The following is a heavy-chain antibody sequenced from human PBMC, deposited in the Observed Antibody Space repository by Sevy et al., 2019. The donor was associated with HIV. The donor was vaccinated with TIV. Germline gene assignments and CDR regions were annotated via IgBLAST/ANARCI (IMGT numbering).Heavy chain of an antibody. CDR3: ARGPPDGSYDYLDY. CDR1: GFTFSSYN. CDR2: ISGSSNYI. D-gene: IGHD1-26*01. J-gene: IGHJ4*02. V-gene: IGHV3-21*06. Sequence: GGSLRLSCAASGFTFSSYNMNWVRQAPGKGLEWVSSISGSSNYIYYAESVKGGCIISRDNAKNTLYLQMNSLRADDTAVYYCARGPPDGSYDYLDYWGQGTLVTVSS.